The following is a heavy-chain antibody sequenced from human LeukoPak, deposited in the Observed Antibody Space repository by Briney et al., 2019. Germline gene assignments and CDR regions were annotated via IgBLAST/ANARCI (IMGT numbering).Heavy chain of an antibody. CDR1: GFTFSSYA. J-gene: IGHJ4*02. V-gene: IGHV3-23*01. Sequence: PGGSLRLSCAASGFTFSSYAMSWVRQAPGKGLEWVSATSGTGISTSYADSVKGRFTISRDNSKNTLYLQMNSLRAEDTAVYYCAKFACSSTSCSLPFEYWGQGTLVTVSS. CDR3: AKFACSSTSCSLPFEY. D-gene: IGHD2-2*01. CDR2: TSGTGIST.